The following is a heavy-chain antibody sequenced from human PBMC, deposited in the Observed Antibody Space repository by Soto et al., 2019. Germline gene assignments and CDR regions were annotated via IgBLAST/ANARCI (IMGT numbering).Heavy chain of an antibody. CDR3: ARPSTSGTRFDY. Sequence: QVQLQESGPGLVKPSGTLSLTCAVSCGSISTSNWWSWVRQPPGKGLEWIGEVYHSGSTNYNPSCKSRVARSVDKSKNQFSLKLNSVTAADTALYYCARPSTSGTRFDYWGQGSLVTVSS. V-gene: IGHV4-4*02. CDR1: CGSISTSNW. CDR2: VYHSGST. D-gene: IGHD1-1*01. J-gene: IGHJ4*02.